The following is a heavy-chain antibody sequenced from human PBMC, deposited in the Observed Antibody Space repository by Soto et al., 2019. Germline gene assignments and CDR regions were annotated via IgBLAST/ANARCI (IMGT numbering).Heavy chain of an antibody. V-gene: IGHV4-31*03. CDR2: IYYSGST. J-gene: IGHJ3*02. D-gene: IGHD6-13*01. CDR1: GGSISSGGDY. Sequence: SETQSLTCTVSGGSISSGGDYWSWIRQHPGKGLEWIGYIYYSGSTYYNPSLKSRITINPDTSKNQFSLQLNSVTPEDTAVYYCARAKIAAAVPSGFSDAFDIWGQGTMVTVSS. CDR3: ARAKIAAAVPSGFSDAFDI.